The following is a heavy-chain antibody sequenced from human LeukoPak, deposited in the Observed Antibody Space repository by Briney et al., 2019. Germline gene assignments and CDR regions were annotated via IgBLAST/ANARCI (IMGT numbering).Heavy chain of an antibody. V-gene: IGHV3-23*01. J-gene: IGHJ4*02. CDR1: GFTFSSYA. CDR2: ISGSGGST. D-gene: IGHD4-23*01. Sequence: GGSLRLSCAASGFTFSSYAMSWVRQAPGKGLEWVSAISGSGGSTYYADSVKGRFTISRDNSKNTLYLQMNSLIAEDTAVYYCEKDLTMVVTPTFDYWGQGTLVTVSS. CDR3: EKDLTMVVTPTFDY.